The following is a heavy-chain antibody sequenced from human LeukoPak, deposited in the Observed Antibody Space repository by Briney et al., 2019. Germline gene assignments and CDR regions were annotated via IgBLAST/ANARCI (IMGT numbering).Heavy chain of an antibody. CDR3: GKGDTGWVIVPAAIAY. J-gene: IGHJ4*02. Sequence: GGSLRLSCAAPGFTSSSYAMSWVRQSPGRGLEWVAAISVIGVIPDYTDSLKGRFTISRANSKNTLYLQMNGMRAEDTAVYYCGKGDTGWVIVPAAIAYWGEGTLVTVSS. CDR2: ISVIGVIP. D-gene: IGHD2-2*01. CDR1: GFTSSSYA. V-gene: IGHV3-23*01.